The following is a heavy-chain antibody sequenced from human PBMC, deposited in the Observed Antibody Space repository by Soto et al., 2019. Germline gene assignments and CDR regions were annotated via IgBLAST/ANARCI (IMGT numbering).Heavy chain of an antibody. CDR2: IIPLFGTA. D-gene: IGHD5-12*01. J-gene: IGHJ4*02. Sequence: SVKVSCKASGGTFSNYAINWVRQAPGQGLEWMGGIIPLFGTANYAQKFQGRVTITADESTSTAYLDLSSLRSEDTAVYYCARPVEMATISRSYLFYWGQGTLVTVSS. V-gene: IGHV1-69*13. CDR3: ARPVEMATISRSYLFY. CDR1: GGTFSNYA.